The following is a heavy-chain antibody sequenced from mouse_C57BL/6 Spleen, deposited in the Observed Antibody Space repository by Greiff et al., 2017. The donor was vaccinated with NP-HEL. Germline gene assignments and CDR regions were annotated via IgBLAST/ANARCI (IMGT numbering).Heavy chain of an antibody. V-gene: IGHV5-17*01. J-gene: IGHJ2*01. CDR1: GFTFSDYG. Sequence: EVKLMESGGGLVKPGGSLKLSCAASGFTFSDYGMHWVRQAPEKGLEWVAYISSGSSTIYYADTVKGRFTISRDNAKNTLFLQMTSLRSEDTAMYYCARPPSYYSNYFDYWGQGTTLTVSS. CDR2: ISSGSSTI. D-gene: IGHD2-5*01. CDR3: ARPPSYYSNYFDY.